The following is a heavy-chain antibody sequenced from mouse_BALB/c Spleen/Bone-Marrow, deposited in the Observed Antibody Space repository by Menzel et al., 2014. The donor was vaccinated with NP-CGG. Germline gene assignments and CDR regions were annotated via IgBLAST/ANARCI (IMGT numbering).Heavy chain of an antibody. CDR2: IHPNSGNT. CDR3: ARELGRGYYFDY. V-gene: IGHV1S130*01. CDR1: GYTFTSSW. J-gene: IGHJ2*01. Sequence: VQLQQSGSVLVRPGASVKLSCKASGYTFTSSWMHWAKQRPGQGLEWIGEIHPNSGNTNYNEKFKGKATLTVDTSSSTAYVDLSSLTSEDSAVYXCARELGRGYYFDYWGQGTTLTVSS. D-gene: IGHD4-1*01.